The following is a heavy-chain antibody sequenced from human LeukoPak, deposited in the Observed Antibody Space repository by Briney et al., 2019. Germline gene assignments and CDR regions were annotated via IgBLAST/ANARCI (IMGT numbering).Heavy chain of an antibody. CDR1: GYTFNSYG. J-gene: IGHJ4*02. CDR2: IIPILGIA. V-gene: IGHV1-69*04. CDR3: ARVLVAYCGGDCYLPGDY. Sequence: GASVKVSCKASGYTFNSYGISWVRQAPGQGLEWMGRIIPILGIANYAQKFQGRVTITADKSTSTAYMELSSLRSEDTAVYYCARVLVAYCGGDCYLPGDYWGQGTLVTVSS. D-gene: IGHD2-21*02.